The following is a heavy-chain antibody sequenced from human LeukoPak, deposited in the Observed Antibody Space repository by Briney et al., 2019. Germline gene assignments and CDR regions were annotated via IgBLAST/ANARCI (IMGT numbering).Heavy chain of an antibody. CDR3: TKERRGTYYAFES. D-gene: IGHD3-16*01. J-gene: IGHJ4*02. CDR2: ITSGAGSP. CDR1: GFSTSDYY. Sequence: GGSLSLFCDASGFSTSDYYMSWIRQSPGKGLDWISYITSGAGSPKYADSVKGRFTISRDKAKNSVALQLNSLRAEDTAVYYCTKERRGTYYAFESWGQRTKVAVSS. V-gene: IGHV3-11*01.